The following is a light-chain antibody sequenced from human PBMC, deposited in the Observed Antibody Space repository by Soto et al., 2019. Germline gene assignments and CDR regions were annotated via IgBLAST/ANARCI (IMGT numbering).Light chain of an antibody. V-gene: IGLV1-40*01. CDR2: SNS. CDR1: SSNIGAGYD. J-gene: IGLJ1*01. Sequence: QSVLTQPPSVSGAPGQRVTISCTGSSSNIGAGYDAHWYQHLPGTAPKLLIYSNSNRPSGVPDRFSGSKSGTSASLAITGLQAEDEADYYCQSYDSSLSGYVFGTGTKVTVL. CDR3: QSYDSSLSGYV.